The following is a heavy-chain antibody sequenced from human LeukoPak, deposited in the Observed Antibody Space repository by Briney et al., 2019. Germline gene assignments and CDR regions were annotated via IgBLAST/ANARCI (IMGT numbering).Heavy chain of an antibody. Sequence: SETLSLTCTVSGGSISRYYWSWIRQPPGKGLEWIGYIYYSGSTNYNASLKSRLTISADTSKNQFSLKLSSATAADTAVYFCARHEGYSYAFAYWGQGTLVTVSS. CDR3: ARHEGYSYAFAY. V-gene: IGHV4-59*08. D-gene: IGHD5-18*01. CDR1: GGSISRYY. CDR2: IYYSGST. J-gene: IGHJ4*02.